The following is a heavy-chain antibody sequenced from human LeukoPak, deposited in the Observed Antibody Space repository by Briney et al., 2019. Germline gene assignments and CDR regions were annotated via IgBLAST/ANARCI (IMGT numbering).Heavy chain of an antibody. CDR2: ISSNGGST. CDR3: ARDRTYSSGWYDY. J-gene: IGHJ4*02. V-gene: IGHV3-64*01. Sequence: GGSLRLSCAASGFTFSSYAMHWVRQAPGKGLEYVSAISSNGGSTYYANSVKGGFTISRDNSKNTLYLQMGSLRAEDMAVYYCARDRTYSSGWYDYWGQGTLVTVSS. D-gene: IGHD6-19*01. CDR1: GFTFSSYA.